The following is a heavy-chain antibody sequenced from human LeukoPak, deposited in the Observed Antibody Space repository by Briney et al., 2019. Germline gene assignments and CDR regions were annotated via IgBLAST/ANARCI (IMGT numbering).Heavy chain of an antibody. J-gene: IGHJ6*02. Sequence: GGSLRLSCAASGFTFSTYWMHWVRQAPGKGLVWVSRITSDGSSTIYADSVKGRFTISRDNAKNMLYLQMNSLRAEDTAAYYCARDGAPSDWLDVWGQGTTVTVSS. CDR3: ARDGAPSDWLDV. CDR2: ITSDGSST. D-gene: IGHD3-9*01. CDR1: GFTFSTYW. V-gene: IGHV3-74*01.